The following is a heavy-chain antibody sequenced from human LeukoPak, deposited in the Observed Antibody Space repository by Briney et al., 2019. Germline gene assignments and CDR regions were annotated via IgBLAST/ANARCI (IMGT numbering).Heavy chain of an antibody. Sequence: GASVKVSCKASGYTFTSYGISWVRQAPGQGLVWMGWISAYNGNTNYAQKLQGRVTMTTDTSTSTAYMELRSLRSDDTAVYYCARDLMSVLRYFDWLYDSNWFDPWGQGTLVTVSS. D-gene: IGHD3-9*01. CDR1: GYTFTSYG. CDR3: ARDLMSVLRYFDWLYDSNWFDP. V-gene: IGHV1-18*01. J-gene: IGHJ5*02. CDR2: ISAYNGNT.